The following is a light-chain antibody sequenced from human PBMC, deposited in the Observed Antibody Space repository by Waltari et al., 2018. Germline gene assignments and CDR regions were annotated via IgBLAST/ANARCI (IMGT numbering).Light chain of an antibody. J-gene: IGLJ1*01. CDR3: CVKGVNKTYV. CDR1: RSDVVTYGR. CDR2: EVS. Sequence: QSALTQTASVSGSPGQSITISCTGTRSDVVTYGRVSWYQQNPDRAPKLILYEVSNRPAVISKRCSGAKSGSTAYLTISGLHAEDEADYYCCVKGVNKTYVFGSGTKVTVL. V-gene: IGLV2-23*02.